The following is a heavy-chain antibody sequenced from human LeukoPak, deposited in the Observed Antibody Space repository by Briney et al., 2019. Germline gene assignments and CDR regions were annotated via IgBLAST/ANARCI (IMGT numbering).Heavy chain of an antibody. CDR1: GFTFNDYT. Sequence: GGSLRLPCTASGFTFNDYTMSWFRQAPGKGLEWLGFIRRKANGGTTEYAASVKGRFIISRDDSKRITYLQMNSLKTEDTAVYYCSRGDYGDYYDLDYWGQGTLVTVSS. J-gene: IGHJ4*02. CDR2: IRRKANGGTT. V-gene: IGHV3-49*03. CDR3: SRGDYGDYYDLDY. D-gene: IGHD4-17*01.